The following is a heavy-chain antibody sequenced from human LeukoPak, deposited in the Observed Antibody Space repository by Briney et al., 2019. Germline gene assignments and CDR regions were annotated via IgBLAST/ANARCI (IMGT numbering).Heavy chain of an antibody. V-gene: IGHV3-53*01. CDR3: ARESPLSGEIIGNWFDP. Sequence: GGSLRLSCAASGFTVSSNYMSWVRQAPGKGLEWVSVIYSGGSTYYADSVKGRFTISRDNSKNTLYLQMNSLRAEDTAVYYCARESPLSGEIIGNWFDPWGQGTLVTVSS. CDR1: GFTVSSNY. J-gene: IGHJ5*02. CDR2: IYSGGST. D-gene: IGHD1-26*01.